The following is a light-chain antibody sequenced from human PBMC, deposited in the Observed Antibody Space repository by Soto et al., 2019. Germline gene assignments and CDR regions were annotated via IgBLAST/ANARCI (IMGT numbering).Light chain of an antibody. CDR3: CSYAGSYSWV. CDR1: SSNVGGYSY. V-gene: IGLV2-11*01. CDR2: DVT. J-gene: IGLJ3*02. Sequence: QSVLTQPRSVSGSPGQSVTISCTGTSSNVGGYSYVSWYQQHPGIAPQLIIYDVTKRPSGVPDRFSGSKSGNTASLTISGLQAEDEADYYSCSYAGSYSWVFGGGTKLTVL.